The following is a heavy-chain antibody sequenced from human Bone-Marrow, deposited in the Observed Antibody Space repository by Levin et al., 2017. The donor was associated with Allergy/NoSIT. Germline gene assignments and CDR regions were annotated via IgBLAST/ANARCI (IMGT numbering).Heavy chain of an antibody. J-gene: IGHJ4*02. CDR1: GFAVETRA. D-gene: IGHD5-24*01. Sequence: GESLKISCAVSGFAVETRAMSWVRQAPGKGLEWLSAITNNNGATFYADVVKGRFTISRDTSHNTVFLQMNSLRADDTAIYYCAKDQPSDGWPAFEFWGPGTLVTVSS. CDR3: AKDQPSDGWPAFEF. V-gene: IGHV3-23*05. CDR2: ITNNNGAT.